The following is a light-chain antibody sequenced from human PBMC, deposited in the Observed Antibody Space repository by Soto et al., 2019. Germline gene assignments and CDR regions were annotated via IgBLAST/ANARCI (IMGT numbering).Light chain of an antibody. J-gene: IGKJ1*01. CDR2: AAS. CDR1: ESVTSS. CDR3: QQYNIWPLWT. Sequence: EIVMTQSPSTLSVSPVDRSTLSFIASESVTSSLAWYQQKPGQPPRLLIYAASTRATDVPARFSGGGSETEFTLTISSLQSEDFAVYFCQQYNIWPLWTFGQGTKVDIK. V-gene: IGKV3-15*01.